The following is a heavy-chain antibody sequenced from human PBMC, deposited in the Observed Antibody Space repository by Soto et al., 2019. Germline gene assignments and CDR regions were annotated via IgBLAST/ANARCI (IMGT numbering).Heavy chain of an antibody. CDR3: ARDDYGARDAFDI. CDR2: IYYSGST. CDR1: GGSISSGDYY. Sequence: QVQLQESGPGLVKPSQTLSLTCTVSGGSISSGDYYWSWIRQPPGKGLEWVGYIYYSGSTYYNPALKSRRTISVDTSKYQCSLKLSSVTAADTAVYYCARDDYGARDAFDIWGQGTMVIGSS. D-gene: IGHD4-17*01. J-gene: IGHJ3*02. V-gene: IGHV4-30-4*01.